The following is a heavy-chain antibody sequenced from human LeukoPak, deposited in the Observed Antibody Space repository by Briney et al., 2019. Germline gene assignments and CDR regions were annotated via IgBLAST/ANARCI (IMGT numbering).Heavy chain of an antibody. CDR2: ISAYNGNT. J-gene: IGHJ4*02. V-gene: IGHV1-18*01. Sequence: ASVKVSCKASGYSFTGYGVAWVRQAPGQGLEWMGWISAYNGNTNYAQKLQGRVTMTTDTSTSTAYMELRSLRSDDTAVYYCASSYDILTGKLDYWGQGTLVTVSS. D-gene: IGHD3-9*01. CDR3: ASSYDILTGKLDY. CDR1: GYSFTGYG.